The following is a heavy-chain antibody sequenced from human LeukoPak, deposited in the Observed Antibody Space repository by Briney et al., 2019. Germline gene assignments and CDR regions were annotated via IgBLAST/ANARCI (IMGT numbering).Heavy chain of an antibody. CDR2: ISYDVSNK. J-gene: IGHJ4*02. CDR3: AKQKSGYEDLDY. CDR1: GFTFSSYG. Sequence: GRSLRLSCAASGFTFSSYGMHWVRQAPGKGLEWVAVISYDVSNKYYADSVKGRFTISRDNSKNTLYLQMNSLRAEDTAVYYCAKQKSGYEDLDYWGQGTLVTVSS. V-gene: IGHV3-30*18. D-gene: IGHD5-12*01.